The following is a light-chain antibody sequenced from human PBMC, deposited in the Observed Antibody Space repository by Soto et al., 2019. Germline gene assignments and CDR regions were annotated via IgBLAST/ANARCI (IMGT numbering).Light chain of an antibody. CDR3: QQYVSWT. J-gene: IGKJ1*01. Sequence: EIVLTQSPGTLSVSPGERATLSCRASQTISSNNLAWYQQKPGQAPSLLIYGTSSRATGIPDRFSGSGSGTDFTLTISRLEPEDSAIYYYQQYVSWTFGQGTKVEI. V-gene: IGKV3-20*01. CDR1: QTISSNN. CDR2: GTS.